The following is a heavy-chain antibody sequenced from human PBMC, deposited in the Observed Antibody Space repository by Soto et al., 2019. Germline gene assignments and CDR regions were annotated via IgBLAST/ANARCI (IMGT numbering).Heavy chain of an antibody. CDR3: AREYSSSWYGKTGFDP. CDR1: GYTFTSYD. D-gene: IGHD6-13*01. J-gene: IGHJ5*02. CDR2: MNPNSGNT. Sequence: GASVKFSCKASGYTFTSYDINWVRQATGQGLEWMGWMNPNSGNTGYAQKFQGRVTMTRNTSISTAYMELSSLRSEDTAVYYCAREYSSSWYGKTGFDPWGQGTLVTVSS. V-gene: IGHV1-8*01.